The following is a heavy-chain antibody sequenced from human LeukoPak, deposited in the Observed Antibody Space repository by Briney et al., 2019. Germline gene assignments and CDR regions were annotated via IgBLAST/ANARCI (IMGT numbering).Heavy chain of an antibody. V-gene: IGHV4-34*01. CDR2: INHSGST. CDR3: ARALRGYSYGYFNS. Sequence: SETLSLTCAVYGGSFSGYYWSWIRQPPGKGLERIGEINHSGSTNYNPSLKSRVTISVDTSKNQFYLKLSSVTAADTAVYYCARALRGYSYGYFNSWGQGTLVTVSS. CDR1: GGSFSGYY. J-gene: IGHJ4*02. D-gene: IGHD5-18*01.